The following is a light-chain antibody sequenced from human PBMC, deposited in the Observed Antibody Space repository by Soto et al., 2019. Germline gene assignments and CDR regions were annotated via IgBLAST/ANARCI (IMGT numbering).Light chain of an antibody. CDR2: DTS. CDR3: QQRSGWPPSLT. V-gene: IGKV3-11*01. CDR1: QSVSNY. Sequence: EVVLTQSPATLSLSPGETATLSCRASQSVSNYLAWYQQKPGQAPRLLIYDTSKSATGIPARFSGSGSGTDFTLTISSPEPADFAVYFCQQRSGWPPSLTFGGGTKVEIK. J-gene: IGKJ4*01.